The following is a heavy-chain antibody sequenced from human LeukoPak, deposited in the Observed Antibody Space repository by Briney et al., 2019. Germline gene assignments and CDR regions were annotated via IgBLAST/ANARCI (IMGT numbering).Heavy chain of an antibody. J-gene: IGHJ3*02. CDR2: ISYDGSNK. V-gene: IGHV3-30-3*01. CDR1: GFTFSSYA. CDR3: ASHDYYDSSGYYPGAFDI. Sequence: GGSLRLACAASGFTFSSYAMHWVRQAPGKELEWVAVISYDGSNKYYADSVKGRFTISRDNSKNTLYLQMNSLRAEDTAVYYCASHDYYDSSGYYPGAFDIWGQGTMVTASS. D-gene: IGHD3-22*01.